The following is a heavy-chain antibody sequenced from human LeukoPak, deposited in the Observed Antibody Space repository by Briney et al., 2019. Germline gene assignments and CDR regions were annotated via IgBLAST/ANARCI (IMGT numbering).Heavy chain of an antibody. D-gene: IGHD3-3*01. CDR2: INPSGGST. Sequence: ASVKVSCKASGYTFTSYYMHWVRQAPGQGLEWMGIINPSGGSTSYAQKFQGRVTMTRDTSTSTVYMELSSLRSEDTAVYYCARVQITASYYDFHLERPPYAFDIWGQGTMVTVSS. V-gene: IGHV1-46*01. CDR3: ARVQITASYYDFHLERPPYAFDI. J-gene: IGHJ3*02. CDR1: GYTFTSYY.